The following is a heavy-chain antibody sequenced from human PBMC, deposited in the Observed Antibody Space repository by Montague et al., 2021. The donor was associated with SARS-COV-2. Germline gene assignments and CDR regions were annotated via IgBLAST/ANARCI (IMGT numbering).Heavy chain of an antibody. Sequence: SLRLSCAASGFTFSSYSMNWVRQTPGTCLEWVSSISSSSYIYYXXXVXXXFTXSRDNAKNSLYLQMHRLRTEDTAVYYSASLPAVEMATYYYYGMDVWGKGTTVTVSS. J-gene: IGHJ6*04. D-gene: IGHD5-24*01. CDR3: ASLPAVEMATYYYYGMDV. CDR2: ISSSSYI. CDR1: GFTFSSYS. V-gene: IGHV3-21*01.